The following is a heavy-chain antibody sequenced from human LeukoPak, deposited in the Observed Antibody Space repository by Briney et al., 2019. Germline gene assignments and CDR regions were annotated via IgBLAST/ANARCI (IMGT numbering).Heavy chain of an antibody. CDR1: GFTISTNW. V-gene: IGHV3-7*01. CDR2: IKTDVSDK. Sequence: AGSLTLSCEGAGFTISTNWMGWVRQAPGNGRQWVANIKTDVSDKYHMDSVKGPFTTSKDNAKTSLYLQSNSLRAKDTSVYYCVNYSSLNRREFEYWGQGTLLTVSS. CDR3: VNYSSLNRREFEY. J-gene: IGHJ4*02. D-gene: IGHD3-22*01.